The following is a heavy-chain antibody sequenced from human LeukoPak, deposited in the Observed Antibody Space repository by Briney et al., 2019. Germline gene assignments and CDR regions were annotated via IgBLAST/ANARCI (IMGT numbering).Heavy chain of an antibody. CDR1: GYTFTSYG. CDR3: ARVDGIVVVPAAQLDY. J-gene: IGHJ4*02. Sequence: ASVKVSCKASGYTFTSYGISWVRQAPGQGLEWMGWISAYNGNTNYAQKLQGRVTMTTDTSTSTAHMELRSLRSDDTAVYYCARVDGIVVVPAAQLDYWGQGTLVTVSS. V-gene: IGHV1-18*01. D-gene: IGHD2-2*01. CDR2: ISAYNGNT.